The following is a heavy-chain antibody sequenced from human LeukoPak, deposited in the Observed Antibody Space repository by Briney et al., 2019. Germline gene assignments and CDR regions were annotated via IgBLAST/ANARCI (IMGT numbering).Heavy chain of an antibody. V-gene: IGHV1-2*02. CDR1: GYTFTGYY. Sequence: RASVNVSSTASGYTFTGYYMHWGRQAPRQGREGMGWINPNSGGTNYAQKFQGRVTMTRDTSISTAYMELSRLRSDDTAVYYCARGNRYCSSTSCLLFDYWGQGTLVTVSS. J-gene: IGHJ4*02. CDR3: ARGNRYCSSTSCLLFDY. CDR2: INPNSGGT. D-gene: IGHD2-2*01.